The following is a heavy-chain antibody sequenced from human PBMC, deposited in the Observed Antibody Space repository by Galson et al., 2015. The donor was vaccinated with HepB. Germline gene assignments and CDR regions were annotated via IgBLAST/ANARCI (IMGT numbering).Heavy chain of an antibody. CDR2: IKQDGSEK. Sequence: CAASGFTFSSYWMSWVRQAPGKGLEWVANIKQDGSEKYYVDSVKGRFTISRDNAKNSLYLQVNSLRAEDTAVYYCARGIITIFGVGGDWGQGTLVTVSS. V-gene: IGHV3-7*03. J-gene: IGHJ4*02. D-gene: IGHD3-3*01. CDR3: ARGIITIFGVGGD. CDR1: GFTFSSYW.